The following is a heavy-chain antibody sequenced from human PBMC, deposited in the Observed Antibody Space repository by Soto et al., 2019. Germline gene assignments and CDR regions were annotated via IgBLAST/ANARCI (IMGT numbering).Heavy chain of an antibody. CDR3: ARGLVIRPGYYHGMDV. CDR2: ISSIGST. CDR1: GGSISSGDYF. V-gene: IGHV4-30-4*01. J-gene: IGHJ6*02. D-gene: IGHD3-9*01. Sequence: QVQLQESGPGLVKPSQTLSLTCTVSGGSISSGDYFWSWIRQSPGKGLEWIGYISSIGSTYYNPSVKSRVSVSRDTSKNQFSLQLSSVTTTYTAVYYCARGLVIRPGYYHGMDVWGQGTTVTVSS.